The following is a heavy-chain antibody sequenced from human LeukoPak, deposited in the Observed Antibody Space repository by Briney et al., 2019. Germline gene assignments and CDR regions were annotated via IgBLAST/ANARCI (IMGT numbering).Heavy chain of an antibody. D-gene: IGHD2-21*02. CDR3: ARTHRVTTYYFDY. CDR2: IYYSGST. Sequence: SETLSLTCTVSGGSISSYYWSWIRQPPGKGLEWIGYIYYSGSTNYNPSLKSRVTISVDTSKNQFSLKLSSVTAADTAVYYCARTHRVTTYYFDYWGQGTLVTVSS. J-gene: IGHJ4*02. V-gene: IGHV4-59*01. CDR1: GGSISSYY.